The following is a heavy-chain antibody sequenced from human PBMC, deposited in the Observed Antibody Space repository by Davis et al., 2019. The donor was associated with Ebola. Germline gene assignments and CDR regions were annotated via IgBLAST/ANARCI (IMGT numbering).Heavy chain of an antibody. D-gene: IGHD1-7*01. Sequence: PSETLSLTCNVSGVYLGSSGYYWGWIRQPPGKGLEWIGRVQDSGNTYYDPSLQSRVTISVETSKQFSLRLTSVTAADTAFYYCARLSPLGTTVDYWGQGTLVTVSS. J-gene: IGHJ4*02. CDR1: GVYLGSSGYY. V-gene: IGHV4-39*01. CDR2: VQDSGNT. CDR3: ARLSPLGTTVDY.